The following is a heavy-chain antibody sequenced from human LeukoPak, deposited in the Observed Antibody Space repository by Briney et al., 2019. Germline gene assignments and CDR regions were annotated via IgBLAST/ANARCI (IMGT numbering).Heavy chain of an antibody. CDR2: INHSGST. CDR1: GGSFSGYY. J-gene: IGHJ4*02. V-gene: IGHV4-34*01. CDR3: ARRGGAFFGPDY. D-gene: IGHD3/OR15-3a*01. Sequence: PSETLSLTCAAYGGSFSGYYWNWIRQPPGKGLEWIGEINHSGSTNYDPSLKSRVTISVDTSKNQFSLKLSSVTAADTAVYYCARRGGAFFGPDYWGQGTLVTVSS.